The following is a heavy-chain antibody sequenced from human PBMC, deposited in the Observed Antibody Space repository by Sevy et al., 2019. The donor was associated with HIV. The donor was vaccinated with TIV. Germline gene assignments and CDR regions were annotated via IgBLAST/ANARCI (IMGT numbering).Heavy chain of an antibody. V-gene: IGHV1-24*01. CDR1: GYTLTKLS. CDR2: FDPQYGET. Sequence: ASVKVSCKVSGYTLTKLSIHWVRQAPGKGLEWMGDFDPQYGETIYAQKFQGRLTMTEDTSPDTAFMELSSLKPKDTAVYYCTAVGLRYFSGSSSYQGDWFDPWGQGTLVTVSS. CDR3: TAVGLRYFSGSSSYQGDWFDP. J-gene: IGHJ5*02. D-gene: IGHD2-15*01.